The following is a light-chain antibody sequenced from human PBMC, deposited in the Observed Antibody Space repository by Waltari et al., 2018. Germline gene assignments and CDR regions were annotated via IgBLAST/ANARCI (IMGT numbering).Light chain of an antibody. CDR3: QQYNGYFTWT. CDR2: GAS. V-gene: IGKV1-5*01. CDR1: QNIRDW. Sequence: DVQITQSPSTLSASVGDRVTITCRASQNIRDWLAWDQQRPGKAPRLLIYGASTLQTGVPARFSGSGSGTEFTLTINSLQPDDFATYYCQQYNGYFTWTFGQGTKVEIK. J-gene: IGKJ1*01.